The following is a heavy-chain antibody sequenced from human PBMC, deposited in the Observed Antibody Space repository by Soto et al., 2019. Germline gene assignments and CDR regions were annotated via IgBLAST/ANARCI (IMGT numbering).Heavy chain of an antibody. J-gene: IGHJ6*02. Sequence: SLRLSCAASGFTFSRYAMNWVRQAPGKGLEWVSGISGSGGSTYYADSVKGRFTISRDHSKNTLYLQMNSLRAEDTAVYYCAKTFDYGESSYYYGMDVWGQGTTVTV. V-gene: IGHV3-23*01. CDR3: AKTFDYGESSYYYGMDV. D-gene: IGHD4-17*01. CDR1: GFTFSRYA. CDR2: ISGSGGST.